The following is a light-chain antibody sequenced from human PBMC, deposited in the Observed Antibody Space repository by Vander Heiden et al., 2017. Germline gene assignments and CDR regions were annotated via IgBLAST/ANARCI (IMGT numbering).Light chain of an antibody. CDR1: SSDVGDYNY. V-gene: IGLV2-11*01. Sequence: QSALTQPRSVSGSPGQSVTISCTGTSSDVGDYNYVSWYQQHPGKAPKLMIYDVSKRPSGVPDRFSGSKSGNTASLTISGLQAEDEADYYCCSYAGTYTVWVFGGGTKLTVL. CDR3: CSYAGTYTVWV. CDR2: DVS. J-gene: IGLJ3*02.